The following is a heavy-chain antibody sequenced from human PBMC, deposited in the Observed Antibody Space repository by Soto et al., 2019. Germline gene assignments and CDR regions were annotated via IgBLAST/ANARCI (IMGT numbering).Heavy chain of an antibody. J-gene: IGHJ4*02. Sequence: SETLSLTCTVSGCSISSYYWSWIRQPPGKGLEWIGYIYYSGSTNYNPSLKSRVTISVDTSKNQFSLKLSSVTAADTAVYYCARENLIFGVVTYFDYWGQGTLVTVSS. CDR2: IYYSGST. V-gene: IGHV4-59*01. CDR3: ARENLIFGVVTYFDY. D-gene: IGHD3-3*01. CDR1: GCSISSYY.